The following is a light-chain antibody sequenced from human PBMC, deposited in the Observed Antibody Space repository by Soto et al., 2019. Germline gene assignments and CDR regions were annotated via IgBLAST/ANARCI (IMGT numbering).Light chain of an antibody. J-gene: IGLJ2*01. CDR1: SSDVGGYNH. Sequence: QSALTQPASVTGSPGQSITISCTGTSSDVGGYNHVSWYQQYPGKAPRLMIYDVTNRPSGVSTRFSGSKSGNTASLTISGLQAEDEADYYCSSYTPKPSPSLVFGGGNKLTVL. CDR3: SSYTPKPSPSLV. V-gene: IGLV2-14*03. CDR2: DVT.